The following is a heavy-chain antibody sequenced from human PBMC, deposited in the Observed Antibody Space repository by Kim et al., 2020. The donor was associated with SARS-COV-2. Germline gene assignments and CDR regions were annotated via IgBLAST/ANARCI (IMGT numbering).Heavy chain of an antibody. Sequence: GESLKISCAASGFTFSIYGMHWVRQAPGKGLEWVAVISFDGKTKHYADSVKGRFTISRDDSRNTLYLQMNSLGSEDTAVYYCATEYDSSAYYVGLGEWGQ. CDR1: GFTFSIYG. CDR3: ATEYDSSAYYVGLGE. CDR2: ISFDGKTK. D-gene: IGHD3-3*01. V-gene: IGHV3-30*03. J-gene: IGHJ1*01.